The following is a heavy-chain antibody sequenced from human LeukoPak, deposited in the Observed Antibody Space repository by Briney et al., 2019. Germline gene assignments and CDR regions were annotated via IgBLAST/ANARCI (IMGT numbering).Heavy chain of an antibody. CDR1: GFTFSSYW. D-gene: IGHD7-27*01. V-gene: IGHV3-7*01. CDR2: IDQDGSDK. CDR3: ARATLGWFDP. Sequence: PGGSLRLSCAASGFTFSSYWMSWVRQAPGKGLEWVASIDQDGSDKFSVDSVKGRFTISRDNARNSMNLQMNSLRAEDTAVYYCARATLGWFDPWGQGTLVTVSS. J-gene: IGHJ5*02.